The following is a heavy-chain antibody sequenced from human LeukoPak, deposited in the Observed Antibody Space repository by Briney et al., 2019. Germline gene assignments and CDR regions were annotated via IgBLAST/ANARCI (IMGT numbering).Heavy chain of an antibody. J-gene: IGHJ5*02. CDR3: ARHRLYGSGKFQWFDP. D-gene: IGHD3-10*01. V-gene: IGHV4-39*01. CDR1: GGSISSSSYY. Sequence: PSETLSLTCTVSGGSISSSSYYWGWIRQPPGKGLEWIGSIYYSGSTYYNPSLKSRVTISVDTSKNQFSLKLSSVTAADTAVYYCARHRLYGSGKFQWFDPWGQGTLVTVSS. CDR2: IYYSGST.